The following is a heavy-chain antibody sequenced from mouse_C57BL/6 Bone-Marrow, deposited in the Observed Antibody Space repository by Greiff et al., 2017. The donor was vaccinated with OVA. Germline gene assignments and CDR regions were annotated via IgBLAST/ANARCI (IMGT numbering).Heavy chain of an antibody. J-gene: IGHJ1*03. D-gene: IGHD2-3*01. Sequence: QVQLQQSGAELVRPGASVTLSCKASGYTFTDYEMHWVKQTPVHGLEWIGAIDPETGGTAYNQKFKGKAILTADKSSSTDYMELRSLTSEDSADYYCTRNGRWLPWYFDVWGTGTTVTVSS. CDR2: IDPETGGT. CDR3: TRNGRWLPWYFDV. V-gene: IGHV1-15*01. CDR1: GYTFTDYE.